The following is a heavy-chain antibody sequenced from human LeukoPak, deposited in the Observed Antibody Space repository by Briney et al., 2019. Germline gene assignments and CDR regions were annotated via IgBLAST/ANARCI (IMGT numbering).Heavy chain of an antibody. CDR1: GYTFTGYY. CDR2: INPNSGGT. J-gene: IGHJ5*02. D-gene: IGHD6-13*01. V-gene: IGHV1-2*02. Sequence: GASVKVSCKASGYTFTGYYMHWVRQAPGQGLEWMGWINPNSGGTNYAQKFQGRVTMTRDTSISTAYMELSRLRSDDTAVYYCASEYSSSWYDYNWFDPWGQGTLVTVSS. CDR3: ASEYSSSWYDYNWFDP.